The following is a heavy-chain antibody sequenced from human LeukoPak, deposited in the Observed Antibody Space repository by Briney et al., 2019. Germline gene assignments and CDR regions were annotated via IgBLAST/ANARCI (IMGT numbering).Heavy chain of an antibody. CDR2: IYPDDSET. Sequence: KGGESLKISCKGSGYSFSMYWIAWVRQTPGKGLEWMGIIYPDDSETIYSPSFQGQVTMSADKSSAYLQWNSVKASDTAMYYCARQAGRTYPAYFDYWGQGTLVTVSS. CDR1: GYSFSMYW. V-gene: IGHV5-51*01. J-gene: IGHJ4*02. CDR3: ARQAGRTYPAYFDY. D-gene: IGHD1-14*01.